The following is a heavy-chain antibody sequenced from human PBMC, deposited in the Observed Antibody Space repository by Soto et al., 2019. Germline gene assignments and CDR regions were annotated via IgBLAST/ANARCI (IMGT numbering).Heavy chain of an antibody. Sequence: EVQLLESGGGMVRPGGSLRLSCAASGFTFTSSAMSWVREAPGKGLEWVSGIDSSGERTQYADSVEGRFTISRDNSRNPLDLQMNSLRVEDTAVYFCAKNCWSGLPLGGSWGQGALVTVSS. V-gene: IGHV3-23*01. CDR1: GFTFTSSA. J-gene: IGHJ5*02. CDR2: IDSSGERT. D-gene: IGHD3-3*01. CDR3: AKNCWSGLPLGGS.